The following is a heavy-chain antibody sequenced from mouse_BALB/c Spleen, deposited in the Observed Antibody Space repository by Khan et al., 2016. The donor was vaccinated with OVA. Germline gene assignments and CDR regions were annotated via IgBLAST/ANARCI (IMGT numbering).Heavy chain of an antibody. Sequence: VQLQQSGPELVKPGASVKMSCKASGYTFTSYVMHWVKQKPGLGLEWIGYIYPFNDDTKYNEKFKGKATLTSDKSSSTAYMKLSSLTSEDSAVYFCAPVGSYCVAFAYWGQGTLVTVSA. CDR3: APVGSYCVAFAY. CDR1: GYTFTSYV. D-gene: IGHD2-12*01. CDR2: IYPFNDDT. J-gene: IGHJ3*01. V-gene: IGHV1S136*01.